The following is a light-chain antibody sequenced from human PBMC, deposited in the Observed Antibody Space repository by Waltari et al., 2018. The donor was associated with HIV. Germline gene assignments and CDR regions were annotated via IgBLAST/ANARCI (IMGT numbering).Light chain of an antibody. CDR1: DSDIGPYEY. CDR3: CSYAGQTTYVA. J-gene: IGLJ2*01. Sequence: QSPLPQPASVSGSPGQSITISCTGTDSDIGPYEYVSCSQHSPVSAAKVIIYDVHRRASGCSDRFSGSKSGNTASLTISGLQAEDEADYDCCSYAGQTTYVAFGGGTKVTVL. V-gene: IGLV2-23*02. CDR2: DVH.